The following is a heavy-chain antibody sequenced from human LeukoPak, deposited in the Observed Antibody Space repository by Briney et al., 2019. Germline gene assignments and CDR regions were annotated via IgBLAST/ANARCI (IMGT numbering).Heavy chain of an antibody. Sequence: GGSLRLSCAASGFTFSDYYMSWIRQAPGKGLEWVSYISSSGSTIYYADSVKGRFTISRDNAKNSLYLQMNSLRAEDTAVYYCARDPPITPMAKIRNEGYFDYWGQGTLVTVSS. J-gene: IGHJ4*02. CDR1: GFTFSDYY. CDR3: ARDPPITPMAKIRNEGYFDY. V-gene: IGHV3-11*04. D-gene: IGHD5-24*01. CDR2: ISSSGSTI.